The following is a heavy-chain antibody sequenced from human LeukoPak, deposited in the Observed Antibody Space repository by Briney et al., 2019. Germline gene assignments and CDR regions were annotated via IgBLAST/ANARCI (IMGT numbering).Heavy chain of an antibody. V-gene: IGHV4-39*01. CDR1: GGSISNHTSY. J-gene: IGHJ4*02. Sequence: SETLSLTCTVSGGSISNHTSYWGWVRQPPRKGLEWISAIYYSGATYYNPPLKSRVTMSVDTSKNQFSLRLSSVTAADTAVYYCARQVESGSYYLDYFDYWGQGTLVTVSS. CDR3: ARQVESGSYYLDYFDY. CDR2: IYYSGAT. D-gene: IGHD1-26*01.